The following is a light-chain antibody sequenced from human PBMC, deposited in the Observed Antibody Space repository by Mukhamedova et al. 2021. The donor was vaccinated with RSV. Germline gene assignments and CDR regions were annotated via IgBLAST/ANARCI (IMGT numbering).Light chain of an antibody. CDR3: SSYTSGSTLYV. J-gene: IGLJ1*01. V-gene: IGLV2-14*01. Sequence: VPKLLVYEVTKRPSGVSHRFSGSKSGNTASLSISGLQAEDEADYYCSSYTSGSTLYVFGTGINVTV. CDR2: EVT.